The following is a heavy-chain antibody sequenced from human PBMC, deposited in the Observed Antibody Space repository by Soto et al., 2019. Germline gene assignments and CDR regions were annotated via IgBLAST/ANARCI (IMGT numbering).Heavy chain of an antibody. D-gene: IGHD3-10*01. Sequence: QVQLVQSGAEVKKPGASVKVSCKASGYTFTNYDINWVRQATGQGLEWMGWINPNSGNTGYAQKFQGRVTMTRNTSISTAYMEVSSLRSDDAAVYYCARGRRGWGSGAWYFDLWGRGTLVTVSS. CDR3: ARGRRGWGSGAWYFDL. V-gene: IGHV1-8*01. J-gene: IGHJ2*01. CDR1: GYTFTNYD. CDR2: INPNSGNT.